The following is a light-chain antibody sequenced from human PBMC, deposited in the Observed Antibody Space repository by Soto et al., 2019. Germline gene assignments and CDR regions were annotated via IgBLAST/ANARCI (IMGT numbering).Light chain of an antibody. CDR2: DVS. CDR1: SSDVGGYNS. CDR3: CSYAGSFVV. V-gene: IGLV2-11*01. J-gene: IGLJ2*01. Sequence: QSALTQPRSVSGSPGQSVTISCTGTSSDVGGYNSVSWYQQHPGKAPKLMIFDVSKWPSGVPDRFSGSKSGNTASLTISGLQAEDEGDYYCCSYAGSFVVFGGGTKVTVL.